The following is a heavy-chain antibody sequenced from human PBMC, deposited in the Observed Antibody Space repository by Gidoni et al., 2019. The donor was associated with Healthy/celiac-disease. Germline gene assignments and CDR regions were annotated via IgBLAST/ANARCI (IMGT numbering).Heavy chain of an antibody. D-gene: IGHD3-22*01. CDR1: GDSVSSKSAA. V-gene: IGHV6-1*01. CDR2: TYYRSKWYK. Sequence: QVQLQQSGPGLVKPSQTLSLTCAISGDSVSSKSAAWNWNRQSPSRGLAWLGRTYYRSKWYKDYAVSVKSRITINPDTSKNQFSLQLNSVTPEDTAVYYCARDLRYYDSSGYYSDWFDPWGQGTLVTVSS. J-gene: IGHJ5*02. CDR3: ARDLRYYDSSGYYSDWFDP.